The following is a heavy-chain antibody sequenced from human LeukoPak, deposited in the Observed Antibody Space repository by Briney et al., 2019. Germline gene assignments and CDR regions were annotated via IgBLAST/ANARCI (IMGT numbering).Heavy chain of an antibody. V-gene: IGHV4-34*01. CDR3: AREVPGWRLIGTQRQAYYYMDV. J-gene: IGHJ6*03. D-gene: IGHD2-2*01. CDR1: GGSFSGYY. CDR2: INHSGST. Sequence: SETLSLTCAVYGGSFSGYYWSWIRQPPGKGLEWIGEINHSGSTNYNTSLKSRVTISIDTSKNQFSLKLRSVTAADTAVYYCAREVPGWRLIGTQRQAYYYMDVWGKGTTVTISS.